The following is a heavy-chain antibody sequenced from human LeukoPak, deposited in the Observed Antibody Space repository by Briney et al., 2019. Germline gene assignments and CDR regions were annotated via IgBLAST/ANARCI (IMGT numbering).Heavy chain of an antibody. D-gene: IGHD6-13*01. CDR1: GFTFSNAW. Sequence: PGWSLRLSCAASGFTFSNAWMSWVRPAPGKGLEWVGRIKSKTDGGTTDYAAPVKGRFTISRDDTKNTLYLQMNSLKTEDTAVFYFTTDPQQLAFYYFDYWGQGTLVTVSS. CDR3: TTDPQQLAFYYFDY. CDR2: IKSKTDGGTT. J-gene: IGHJ4*02. V-gene: IGHV3-15*01.